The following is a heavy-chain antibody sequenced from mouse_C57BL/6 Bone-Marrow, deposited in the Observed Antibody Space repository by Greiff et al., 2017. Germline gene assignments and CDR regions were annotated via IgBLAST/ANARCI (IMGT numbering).Heavy chain of an antibody. CDR1: GYTFTSYW. CDR3: ARSLIYYYGSSYDY. V-gene: IGHV1-69*01. Sequence: VQLQQPGAELVMPGASVKLSCKASGYTFTSYWMHWVKQRPGQGLEWIGEIDPSDSYTNYNQKFKGKSTLTVDKSSSTAYMQLSSLTSEDSAVYYCARSLIYYYGSSYDYWGQGTTRTVSS. CDR2: IDPSDSYT. J-gene: IGHJ2*01. D-gene: IGHD1-1*01.